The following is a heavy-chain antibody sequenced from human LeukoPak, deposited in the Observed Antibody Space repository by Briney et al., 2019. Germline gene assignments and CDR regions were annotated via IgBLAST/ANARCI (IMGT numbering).Heavy chain of an antibody. J-gene: IGHJ4*02. CDR3: ATTVATIAGMDH. CDR2: IKSIASGATI. V-gene: IGHV3-15*01. D-gene: IGHD5-24*01. CDR1: GFTFSNAW. Sequence: GGSLTLSCAAPGFTFSNAWVTWVRQAPGKGLEWVGRIKSIASGATIDNAAPVRGRFTVSRDDSKNMVYLHMNSLKTGDTAVYYCATTVATIAGMDHWGQGALVTVSS.